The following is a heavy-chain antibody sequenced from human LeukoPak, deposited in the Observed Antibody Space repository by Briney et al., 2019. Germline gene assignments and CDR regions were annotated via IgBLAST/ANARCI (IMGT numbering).Heavy chain of an antibody. CDR3: ARGGSQTQYYYDSSGYYKRPGRPFDC. CDR1: GGSFSGYY. J-gene: IGHJ4*02. Sequence: PSETLSLTCAVYGGSFSGYYWSWIRQPPGKGLEWIGEINHSGSTNYNPSLRSRVTISVDTSKNQFSLKLSSVTAADTAVYYCARGGSQTQYYYDSSGYYKRPGRPFDCWGQGTLVTVSS. D-gene: IGHD3-22*01. CDR2: INHSGST. V-gene: IGHV4-34*01.